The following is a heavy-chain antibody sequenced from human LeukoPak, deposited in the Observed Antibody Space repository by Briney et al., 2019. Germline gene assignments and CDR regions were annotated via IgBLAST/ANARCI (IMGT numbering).Heavy chain of an antibody. CDR2: IYYSGST. D-gene: IGHD3-10*01. J-gene: IGHJ4*02. CDR1: GGSISSSSYY. V-gene: IGHV4-39*07. CDR3: ARDDNYYGSGSYFDY. Sequence: PSETLSLTCTVSGGSISSSSYYWGWIRQPPGKGLEWIGSIYYSGSTYYNPSLKSRVTISVDTSKNQFSLKLSSVTAADTAVYYCARDDNYYGSGSYFDYWGQGTLVTVSS.